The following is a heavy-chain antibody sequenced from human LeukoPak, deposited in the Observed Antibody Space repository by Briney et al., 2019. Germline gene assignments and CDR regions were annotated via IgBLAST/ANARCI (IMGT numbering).Heavy chain of an antibody. J-gene: IGHJ4*02. CDR3: ARDRLGDYDYVWGSYRFNYFDY. D-gene: IGHD3-16*02. Sequence: ASVKVSCKASGYTFTSYYMRWVRQAPGQGLEWMGIINPSGGSTSYAQKFQGRVTMTRDTSTSTVYMELSSLRSEDTAVYYCARDRLGDYDYVWGSYRFNYFDYWGQGTLVTVSS. V-gene: IGHV1-46*01. CDR2: INPSGGST. CDR1: GYTFTSYY.